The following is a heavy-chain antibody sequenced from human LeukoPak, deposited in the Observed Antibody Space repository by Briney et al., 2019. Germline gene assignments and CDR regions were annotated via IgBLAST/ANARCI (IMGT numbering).Heavy chain of an antibody. V-gene: IGHV3-21*01. Sequence: GGSLRLSCAASGFTFSSYSMNWVRQAPGKELEWVSSISSSSSYIYYADSVKGRFTISRDNAKNSLYLQMNSLRAEDTAVYYCARMAVAAHDAFDIWGQGTMVTVSS. J-gene: IGHJ3*02. CDR1: GFTFSSYS. CDR3: ARMAVAAHDAFDI. CDR2: ISSSSSYI. D-gene: IGHD6-19*01.